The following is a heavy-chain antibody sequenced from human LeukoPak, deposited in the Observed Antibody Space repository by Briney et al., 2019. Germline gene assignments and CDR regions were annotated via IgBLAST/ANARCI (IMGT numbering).Heavy chain of an antibody. CDR2: INHRGST. D-gene: IGHD6-6*01. J-gene: IGHJ4*02. V-gene: IGHV4-34*01. CDR3: ARGAARRFDY. CDR1: GGSFSGYY. Sequence: PSETLSLTCAVYGGSFSGYYWSWVRQPPGKGLEWIGEINHRGSTKYNPSLKSRVTISVDTSKNQFSLKLSSVTAADTAVYYCARGAARRFDYWGQGTLVTVSS.